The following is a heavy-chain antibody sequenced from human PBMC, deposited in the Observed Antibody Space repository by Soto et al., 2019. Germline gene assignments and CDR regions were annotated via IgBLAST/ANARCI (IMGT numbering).Heavy chain of an antibody. CDR3: ALRSMAVVPEY. D-gene: IGHD3-22*01. J-gene: IGHJ4*02. V-gene: IGHV4-59*01. CDR2: LHYGRSA. CDR1: GDSISSYY. Sequence: QVQLQESGPGLVKPSETLSLTCAVSGDSISSYYCMWIRQPPGKGLESIGYLHYGRSANYNPSLKRRVTLSVDTSTNQCSLTLSSMTAADTAVYYCALRSMAVVPEYWGQGTLVTVSS.